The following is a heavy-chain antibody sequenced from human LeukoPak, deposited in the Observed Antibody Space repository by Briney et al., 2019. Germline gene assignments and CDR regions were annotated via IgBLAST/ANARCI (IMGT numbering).Heavy chain of an antibody. CDR3: ARHLEP. J-gene: IGHJ4*02. CDR2: INHSGST. V-gene: IGHV4-34*01. D-gene: IGHD3-3*01. CDR1: GGSFSNYH. Sequence: SETLSLTCAVYGGSFSNYHWSWIRQPPGQGLEWIGEINHSGSTNYNPSLKSRVTISVDTSKNQFSLKLSSVTAADTAVYYCARHLEPWGQGTLVTVSS.